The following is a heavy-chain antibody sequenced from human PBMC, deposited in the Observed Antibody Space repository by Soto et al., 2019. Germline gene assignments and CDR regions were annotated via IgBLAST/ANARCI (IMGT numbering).Heavy chain of an antibody. CDR1: GDTFTSYC. CDR3: AALIFYYGMDV. V-gene: IGHV5-51*01. Sequence: PGESLKISFKGSGDTFTSYCIGLVPQMPGKGLEGMGIIYPGGSDTKYNPSCQGQVTISADKPITTTYLRWSHLKASDPAIYYCAALIFYYGMDVWGQGTTVTVSS. CDR2: IYPGGSDT. D-gene: IGHD3-16*02. J-gene: IGHJ6*02.